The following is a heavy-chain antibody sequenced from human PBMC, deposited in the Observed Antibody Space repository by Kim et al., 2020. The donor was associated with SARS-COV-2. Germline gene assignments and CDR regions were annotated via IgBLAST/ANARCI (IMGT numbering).Heavy chain of an antibody. D-gene: IGHD3-10*01. CDR3: AKGGLGRHGLDV. Sequence: GGSLRLSCAASGFTFSSFAMTWVRQAPGKGLEWVSSLVENGDTTYYAASVKGRFTISRDNSRDTLYLQMNSLSAEDTALYYCAKGGLGRHGLDVWGPGTTVTVSS. J-gene: IGHJ6*01. CDR2: LVENGDTT. V-gene: IGHV3-23*01. CDR1: GFTFSSFA.